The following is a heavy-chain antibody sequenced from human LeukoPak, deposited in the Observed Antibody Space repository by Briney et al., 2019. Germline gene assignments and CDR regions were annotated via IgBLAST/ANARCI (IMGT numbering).Heavy chain of an antibody. CDR1: GYTFTSYA. Sequence: ASVKVSCKASGYTFTSYAMHWVRQAPGQRVEGMGWINAGNGNTKYSQKFQGRVTITRDTSASTAYMELSSLRSEDTAVYYCARERPQYCSGGSCYYYYYGMDVWGQGTTVTVSS. V-gene: IGHV1-3*01. CDR2: INAGNGNT. CDR3: ARERPQYCSGGSCYYYYYGMDV. D-gene: IGHD2-15*01. J-gene: IGHJ6*02.